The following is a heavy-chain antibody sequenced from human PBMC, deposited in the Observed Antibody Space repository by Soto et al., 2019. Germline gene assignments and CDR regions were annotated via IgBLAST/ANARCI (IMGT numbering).Heavy chain of an antibody. D-gene: IGHD6-13*01. J-gene: IGHJ5*02. CDR2: ISAYNGNT. V-gene: IGHV1-18*01. CDR3: ARVGAAAAAIDCFDP. Sequence: ASVKVSCKASGYTFTSYGISWVRQAPGQGLEWMGWISAYNGNTNYAQKLQGRVTMTTDTSTSTAYMELRSLRSDDTALYYCARVGAAAAAIDCFDPWGQGTLVTVSS. CDR1: GYTFTSYG.